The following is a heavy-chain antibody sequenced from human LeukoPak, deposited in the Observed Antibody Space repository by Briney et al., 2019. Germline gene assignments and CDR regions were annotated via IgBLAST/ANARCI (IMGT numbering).Heavy chain of an antibody. CDR3: ARVGGYYYDSSGSPTSWFDP. Sequence: PSETLSLTCTVSGGSISSSSYYWGWIRQPPGKGLDWIGIIYYSGSTYYNPSLKSRVTISLDTSKIQFSLKLSSVTAADTAVYYCARVGGYYYDSSGSPTSWFDPWGQGTLVTVSS. CDR1: GGSISSSSYY. CDR2: IYYSGST. J-gene: IGHJ5*02. D-gene: IGHD3-22*01. V-gene: IGHV4-39*01.